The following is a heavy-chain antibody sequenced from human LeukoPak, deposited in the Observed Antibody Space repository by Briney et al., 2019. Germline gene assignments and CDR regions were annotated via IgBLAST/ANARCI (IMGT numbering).Heavy chain of an antibody. D-gene: IGHD2-8*01. J-gene: IGHJ2*01. Sequence: SVKVSCKASGGTVSNYTSDWVRQAPGHGLEWTGRIIPLLGITNYAQKFQGRVTIIADTSTRTAYMELSSLRSEDTAVYYCASGDFPNGVCPYYWYFDLWGRGTLVTVSS. V-gene: IGHV1-69*02. CDR2: IIPLLGIT. CDR3: ASGDFPNGVCPYYWYFDL. CDR1: GGTVSNYT.